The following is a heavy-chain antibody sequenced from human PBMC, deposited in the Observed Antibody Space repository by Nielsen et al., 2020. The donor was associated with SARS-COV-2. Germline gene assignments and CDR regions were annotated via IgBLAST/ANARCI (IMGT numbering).Heavy chain of an antibody. V-gene: IGHV3-48*03. CDR1: GFTLSNYW. J-gene: IGHJ4*02. CDR3: ARETYEATVATSAFFDY. CDR2: ISSSGSTI. D-gene: IGHD4-17*01. Sequence: GESLKISCAASGFTLSNYWMNWVRQAPGKGLEWVSYISSSGSTIYYADSVKGRFTISRDNAKNSLYLQMNSLRAEDTAIYYCARETYEATVATSAFFDYWGQGTLVTVSS.